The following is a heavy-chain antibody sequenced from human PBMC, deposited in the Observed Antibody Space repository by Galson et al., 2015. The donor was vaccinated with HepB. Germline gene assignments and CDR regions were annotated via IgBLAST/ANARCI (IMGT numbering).Heavy chain of an antibody. D-gene: IGHD6-19*01. J-gene: IGHJ4*02. Sequence: SLRLSCAASGFTFTNYAMHWVRQAPGKGLEYVSGISSNGDSTYYTDSVKGRFTISRDNSKSMLYLQMSGLRAEDTAVYYCVKDRGRGIAVAGTFDYWGQGTLVTVSS. V-gene: IGHV3-64D*06. CDR2: ISSNGDST. CDR1: GFTFTNYA. CDR3: VKDRGRGIAVAGTFDY.